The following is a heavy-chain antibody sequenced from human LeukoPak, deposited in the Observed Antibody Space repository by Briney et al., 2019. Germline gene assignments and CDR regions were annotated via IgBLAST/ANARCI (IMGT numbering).Heavy chain of an antibody. CDR1: GDSVSSFY. CDR3: VLAPNSNWFDF. V-gene: IGHV4-59*08. Sequence: PSETLSLTCSVSGDSVSSFYWNWIRQSPVRGLEWIGNIHYSGSSIYNPSLGSRVTMSIDTSKKQFFLKLTSVTAADTAVYYCVLAPNSNWFDFWGQGTLVTVTS. J-gene: IGHJ4*02. D-gene: IGHD2-15*01. CDR2: IHYSGSS.